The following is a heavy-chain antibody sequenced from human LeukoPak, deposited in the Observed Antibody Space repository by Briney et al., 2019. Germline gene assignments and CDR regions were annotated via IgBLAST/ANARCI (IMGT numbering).Heavy chain of an antibody. CDR2: IYSGGST. Sequence: GGSLRLSCAASGFTVSSNYMSWVRQAPGKGLEWVSAIYSGGSTYYADSVKSRFTISRDNSKNTLYLQMNSLRAEDTAVYYCARDYYDILTGLYYFDYWGQGTLVTVSA. J-gene: IGHJ4*02. V-gene: IGHV3-66*02. D-gene: IGHD3-9*01. CDR1: GFTVSSNY. CDR3: ARDYYDILTGLYYFDY.